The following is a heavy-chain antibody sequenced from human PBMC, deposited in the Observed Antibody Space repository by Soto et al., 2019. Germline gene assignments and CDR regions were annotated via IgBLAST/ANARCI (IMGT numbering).Heavy chain of an antibody. V-gene: IGHV3-30*03. D-gene: IGHD4-17*01. J-gene: IGHJ4*02. CDR1: GFTFSSYG. CDR3: ATDPKPVTRSDGADY. Sequence: GGSLRLSCAASGFTFSSYGMHWVRQAPGKGLEWVALISHDGSNKYYGDSVKGRFTISRDNSKNTLYLQMNSLRTEDTAVYYCATDPKPVTRSDGADYWGQGTQVTVSS. CDR2: ISHDGSNK.